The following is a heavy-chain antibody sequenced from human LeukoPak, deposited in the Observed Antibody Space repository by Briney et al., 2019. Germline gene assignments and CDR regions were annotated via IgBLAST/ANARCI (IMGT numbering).Heavy chain of an antibody. D-gene: IGHD2-21*02. J-gene: IGHJ4*03. CDR3: ARGPTISDTGYFDF. CDR1: GGSFSRYY. V-gene: IGHV4-34*01. Sequence: KTSETVSLTCAGYGGSFSRYYWSWIRQSPGKGLEWIAEIDNRGDTNYNPSVKSRVTISRDTSKNQFSLKVRSLSAADTAVYYCARGPTISDTGYFDFWGQGTLVTVSS. CDR2: IDNRGDT.